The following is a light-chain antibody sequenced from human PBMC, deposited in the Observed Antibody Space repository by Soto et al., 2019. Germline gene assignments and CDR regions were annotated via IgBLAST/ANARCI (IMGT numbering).Light chain of an antibody. J-gene: IGKJ1*01. CDR1: QSVSSSS. V-gene: IGKV3-20*01. CDR2: GAS. CDR3: QQHGSSPPT. Sequence: EIVLTQSPGTLSLSPGERATLSCRASQSVSSSSLAWYQQKPGQAPRLLIYGASSRATGIPDRFSGSGSGTDFTLTVTRLEPEDFAVYYCQQHGSSPPTFGQGTKVEIK.